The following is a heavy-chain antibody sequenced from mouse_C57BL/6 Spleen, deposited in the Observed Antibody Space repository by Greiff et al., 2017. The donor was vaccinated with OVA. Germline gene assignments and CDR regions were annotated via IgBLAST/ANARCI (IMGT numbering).Heavy chain of an antibody. Sequence: QVQLQQPGAELVMPGASVKLSCKASGYTFTSYWMHWVKQRPGQGLEWIGEIDPSDSYTNYNQKFKGKSTLTVDKSSSTAYMQLSSLTSEDSAVYYCASREGHLYFDVWGTGTTVTVSS. D-gene: IGHD3-3*01. CDR1: GYTFTSYW. J-gene: IGHJ1*03. V-gene: IGHV1-69*01. CDR2: IDPSDSYT. CDR3: ASREGHLYFDV.